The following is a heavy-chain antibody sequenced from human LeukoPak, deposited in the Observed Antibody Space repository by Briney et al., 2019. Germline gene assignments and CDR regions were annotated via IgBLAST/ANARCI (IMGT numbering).Heavy chain of an antibody. CDR2: INPNSGGA. J-gene: IGHJ5*02. D-gene: IGHD2-15*01. CDR3: AKGPPEYCSGGSCHSGRNWIDP. Sequence: ASVKVSCRASGYIFSGYYMHWLRQAPGPGLEWMGWINPNSGGADYAQKFQGRVTMTRDTSISTAYMALSRLRSDDTAVYYCAKGPPEYCSGGSCHSGRNWIDPWGQGTLVTVSS. V-gene: IGHV1-2*02. CDR1: GYIFSGYY.